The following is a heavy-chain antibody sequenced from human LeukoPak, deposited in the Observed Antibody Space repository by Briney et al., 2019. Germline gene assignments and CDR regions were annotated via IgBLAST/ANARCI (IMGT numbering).Heavy chain of an antibody. CDR1: GFTFNSYG. CDR2: IWYDGSNK. CDR3: ARASGIVVVPAAISYMDV. J-gene: IGHJ6*03. Sequence: PGTSLRLSCAASGFTFNSYGMHWVRQAPGKGLEWVAFIWYDGSNKYFADSVKGRFTISRDNSKNTLYLQMNSLRAEDTAVYYCARASGIVVVPAAISYMDVWGKGTTVTVSS. D-gene: IGHD2-2*01. V-gene: IGHV3-33*01.